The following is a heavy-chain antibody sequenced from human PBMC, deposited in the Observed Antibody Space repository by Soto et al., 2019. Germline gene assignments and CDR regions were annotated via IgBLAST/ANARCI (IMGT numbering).Heavy chain of an antibody. CDR3: ARYWRYYDSGVYYYPVDY. J-gene: IGHJ4*02. CDR1: GFTFSSYW. D-gene: IGHD3-22*01. Sequence: SGGSLRLSCAASGFTFSSYWMSWVRQAPGKGLEWVANIKQDGSEKYYVDSVKGRFTISRDNAKNSLYLQMNSLRAEDTAVYYCARYWRYYDSGVYYYPVDYWGQGTLVTVSS. V-gene: IGHV3-7*03. CDR2: IKQDGSEK.